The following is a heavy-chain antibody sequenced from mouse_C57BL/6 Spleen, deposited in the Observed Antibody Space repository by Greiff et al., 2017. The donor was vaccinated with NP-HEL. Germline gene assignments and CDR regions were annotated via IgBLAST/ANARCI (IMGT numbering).Heavy chain of an antibody. V-gene: IGHV1-80*01. Sequence: QVQLKQSGAELVKPGASVKISCKASGYAFSSYWMNWVKQRPGKGLEWIGQIYPGDGDTNYNGKFKGKATLTADKSSSTAYMQLSSLTSEDSAVYFCARIYYGSSLFDYWGQGTTLTVSS. J-gene: IGHJ2*01. CDR2: IYPGDGDT. CDR3: ARIYYGSSLFDY. CDR1: GYAFSSYW. D-gene: IGHD1-1*01.